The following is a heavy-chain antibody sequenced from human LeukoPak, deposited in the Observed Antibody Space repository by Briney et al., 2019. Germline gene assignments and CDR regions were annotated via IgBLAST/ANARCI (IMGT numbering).Heavy chain of an antibody. J-gene: IGHJ4*02. CDR2: ISGSGDST. Sequence: GGSLRLSCAASGFTFSTYAMSWVRQAPGKGLEWVSGISGSGDSTNYADSVKGRYTISRDNSKNTQYLQMNSLRAEDTAVYYCARGSYNPFDYWGQGTLVTVSS. V-gene: IGHV3-23*01. CDR1: GFTFSTYA. D-gene: IGHD3-16*01. CDR3: ARGSYNPFDY.